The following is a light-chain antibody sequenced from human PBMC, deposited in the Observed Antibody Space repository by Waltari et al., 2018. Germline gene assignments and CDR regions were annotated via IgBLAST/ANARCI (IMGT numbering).Light chain of an antibody. CDR2: AAS. V-gene: IGKV1-39*01. CDR3: QQSYSTPWT. CDR1: QSIRSY. J-gene: IGKJ1*01. Sequence: DIKMTQPPSSLSASVGDRVTITCRASQSIRSYLNWYQQKPWKAPKLLIYAASSLQSGVPSRFSGSGSGTDFTLTISSLQPEDFATYYCQQSYSTPWTFGQGTKVEIK.